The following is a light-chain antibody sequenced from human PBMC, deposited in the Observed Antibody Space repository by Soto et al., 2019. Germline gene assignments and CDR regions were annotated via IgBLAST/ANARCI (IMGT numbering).Light chain of an antibody. V-gene: IGLV2-18*01. CDR2: DAS. CDR3: SLYTSENTYV. J-gene: IGLJ1*01. Sequence: SPLTEASSASGARGQSGTISCTGTRTDFVSYDGVPWYQQPPGSPPNLRIYDASNRPSGVPDRFSGSKSGNTASLTISGLQAADEADYYCSLYTSENTYVFGTGTKVTVL. CDR1: RTDFVSYDG.